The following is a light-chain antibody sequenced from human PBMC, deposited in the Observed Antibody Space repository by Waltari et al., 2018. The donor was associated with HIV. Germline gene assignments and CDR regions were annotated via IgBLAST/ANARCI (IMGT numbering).Light chain of an antibody. CDR3: QQYNSHSYT. J-gene: IGKJ2*01. Sequence: DVQMTQSPSPLSASVGDRVSIPCRASQIIDYWLAWYQQKPGQPPKLLIYKTSYLESGVPTRFSGSGSGADFTLTIDGLQPEDFATYYCQQYNSHSYTFGQGTKLDIK. V-gene: IGKV1-5*03. CDR2: KTS. CDR1: QIIDYW.